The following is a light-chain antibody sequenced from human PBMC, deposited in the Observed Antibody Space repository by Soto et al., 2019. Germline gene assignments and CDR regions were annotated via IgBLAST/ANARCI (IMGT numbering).Light chain of an antibody. J-gene: IGKJ4*01. CDR3: QHRSIWPLT. CDR1: QTINSY. V-gene: IGKV3-11*01. CDR2: DAS. Sequence: EIVLTQSPATLSLSPGERATLSCRASQTINSYLAWYQQKPGQAPRLLIYDASNRATGIPARFSGSGSGTDFTLTISSLEPEDFAVYYCQHRSIWPLTFGGGTKVEIK.